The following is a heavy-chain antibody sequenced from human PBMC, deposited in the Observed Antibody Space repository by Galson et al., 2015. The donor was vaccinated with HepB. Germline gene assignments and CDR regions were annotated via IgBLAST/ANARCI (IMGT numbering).Heavy chain of an antibody. CDR1: GFTVSSNY. Sequence: SLRLSCAAPGFTVSSNYMSWVRQAPGKGLDWVSVIYSGGGTYYADSVKGRFTISRDNSKNTLYLQMNSLRAEDTAVYYCASGHSGYIDAFDMWGQGTTVTVSS. CDR3: ASGHSGYIDAFDM. CDR2: IYSGGGT. V-gene: IGHV3-66*01. D-gene: IGHD5-12*01. J-gene: IGHJ3*02.